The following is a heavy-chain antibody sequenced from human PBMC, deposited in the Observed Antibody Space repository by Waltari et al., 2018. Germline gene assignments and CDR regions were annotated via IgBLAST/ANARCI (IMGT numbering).Heavy chain of an antibody. CDR3: ARGHRLPFFDF. CDR2: INVGNGNT. V-gene: IGHV1-3*01. Sequence: QVQLVQSGAEVKKPGASVKVSFKASGYTFIAYAIHWVRQAPGQSPEWMGWINVGNGNTKYSQKLQGRVTITSDTSASTAYVELSSLTSEDTALYYCARGHRLPFFDFWGKGTLVTVSS. J-gene: IGHJ4*02. D-gene: IGHD5-18*01. CDR1: GYTFIAYA.